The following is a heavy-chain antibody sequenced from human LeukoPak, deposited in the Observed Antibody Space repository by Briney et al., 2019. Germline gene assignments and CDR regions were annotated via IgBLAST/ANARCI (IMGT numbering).Heavy chain of an antibody. CDR2: INTDGSST. CDR1: GFTFSIYW. V-gene: IGHV3-74*01. CDR3: ARGGCSDGICYSGGY. Sequence: GGSLRLSCAASGFTFSIYWMHWVRQAPGKGLVWVSRINTDGSSTRYADSVKGRFTISRDNAKNTVYLQMNSLRAEDTAVYYCARGGCSDGICYSGGYWGQGTLVTVSS. D-gene: IGHD2-15*01. J-gene: IGHJ4*02.